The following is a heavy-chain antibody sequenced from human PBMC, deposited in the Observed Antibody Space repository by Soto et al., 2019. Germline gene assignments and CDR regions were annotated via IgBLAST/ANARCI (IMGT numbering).Heavy chain of an antibody. CDR3: ARLQIEVAGTN. V-gene: IGHV1-2*02. CDR2: INANSGGT. CDR1: GYTFSDYY. Sequence: ASVKVSCKASGYTFSDYYMHWVRQAPGQGLEWMGWINANSGGTTYAQKFQGRVTMTRDTSISTAYMELSRLSSDDTAIYYCARLQIEVAGTNWGQGTLATVSS. D-gene: IGHD6-19*01. J-gene: IGHJ4*02.